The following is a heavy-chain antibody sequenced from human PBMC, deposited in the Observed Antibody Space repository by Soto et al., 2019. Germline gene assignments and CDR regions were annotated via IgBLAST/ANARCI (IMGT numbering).Heavy chain of an antibody. CDR2: IIPIFGTA. V-gene: IGHV1-69*12. J-gene: IGHJ6*02. CDR3: ARDDNRGYIGYDPDYYYGMDV. Sequence: QVQLVQSGAEVKKPGSSVKVSCKASGGTFSSYAISWVRQAPGQGLEWMGGIIPIFGTANYAQKFQGRVTITADESTSTADMELSSLRSEDTAVYYCARDDNRGYIGYDPDYYYGMDVWGQGTTVTVSS. D-gene: IGHD5-12*01. CDR1: GGTFSSYA.